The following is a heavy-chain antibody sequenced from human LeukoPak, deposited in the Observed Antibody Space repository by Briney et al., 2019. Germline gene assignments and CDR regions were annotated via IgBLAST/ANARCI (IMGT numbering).Heavy chain of an antibody. V-gene: IGHV3-9*01. CDR1: GFTFDDYA. Sequence: GGSLRLSCAASGFTFDDYAMHWVRQAPGKGLEWVSGISWNSGSIDYADSVKGRFTISRDNAKNSLYLQMNSLSAEDTALYYCAKAHLLYYMDVWGKGTTVTISS. CDR3: AKAHLLYYMDV. J-gene: IGHJ6*03. CDR2: ISWNSGSI.